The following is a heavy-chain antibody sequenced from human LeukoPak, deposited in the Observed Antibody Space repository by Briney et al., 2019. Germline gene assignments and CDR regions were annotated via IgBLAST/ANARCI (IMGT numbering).Heavy chain of an antibody. Sequence: KASETLSLTCAVYGGSFSGYYWSWIRQPPGKGLEWIGEINHSGSTNYNPSLKSRVTISVDTSKNQFSLKLSSVTAADTAVYYCARERRSYNRHLVVVAARRQPLPPADASDIWGQGTMVTVSS. CDR3: ARERRSYNRHLVVVAARRQPLPPADASDI. V-gene: IGHV4-34*01. CDR2: INHSGST. J-gene: IGHJ3*02. CDR1: GGSFSGYY. D-gene: IGHD2-15*01.